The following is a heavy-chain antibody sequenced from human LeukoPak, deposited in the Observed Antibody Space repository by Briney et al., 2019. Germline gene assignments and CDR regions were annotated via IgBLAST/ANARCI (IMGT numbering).Heavy chain of an antibody. CDR3: ASGWAYSGYDR. V-gene: IGHV4-30-2*01. CDR1: GGPISSGGYS. J-gene: IGHJ4*02. D-gene: IGHD5-12*01. CDR2: IYHSGST. Sequence: PSETLSLTCAVSGGPISSGGYSWSWIRQPPGKGLEWIGYIYHSGSTYYNPSLKSRVTISVDRSKNQFSLKLSSVTAADTAVYYCASGWAYSGYDRWGQGTLVTVSS.